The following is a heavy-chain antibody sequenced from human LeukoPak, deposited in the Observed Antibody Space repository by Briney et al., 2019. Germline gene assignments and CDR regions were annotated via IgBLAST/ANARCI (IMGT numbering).Heavy chain of an antibody. CDR3: AGTLTYYYDSSGYMETYAFDT. CDR1: GFTFSSYW. CDR2: IKQDGSEK. D-gene: IGHD3-22*01. J-gene: IGHJ3*02. V-gene: IGHV3-7*01. Sequence: QPGGSLFLSCAASGFTFSSYWMSWVRQAPGKGLEWVANIKQDGSEKYYVDSVKGRFTISRDNAKNSLYLQMNSLRAEDTAVYYCAGTLTYYYDSSGYMETYAFDTWGQRAPGTVSS.